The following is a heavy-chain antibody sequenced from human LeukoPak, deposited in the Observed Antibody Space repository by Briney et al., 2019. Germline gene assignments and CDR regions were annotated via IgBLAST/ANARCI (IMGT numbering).Heavy chain of an antibody. CDR3: AKRPFSGSFDY. Sequence: GGTLRLSCAASGFTFSSYGMSWVRQAPGKGLEWVSAISGSGGSTYYADSVKGRFTISRDNSKNTLYLQMNSLRAEDTAVYYCAKRPFSGSFDYWGQGTLVTVSS. V-gene: IGHV3-23*01. CDR1: GFTFSSYG. CDR2: ISGSGGST. J-gene: IGHJ4*02. D-gene: IGHD1-26*01.